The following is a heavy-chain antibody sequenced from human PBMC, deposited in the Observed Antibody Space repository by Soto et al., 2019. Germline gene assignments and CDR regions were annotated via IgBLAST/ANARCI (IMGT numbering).Heavy chain of an antibody. CDR2: IIPIFGTA. CDR1: GGTFSSYA. CDR3: ARASPEGSRSYYFDY. Sequence: QVQLVQSGAEVKKPGSSVKVSCKASGGTFSSYAISWVRQAPGQGLEWMGGIIPIFGTANYAQEFQGRVTITADESTSTAYMELSSLRSEDTAVYYCARASPEGSRSYYFDYWGQGTLVTVSS. V-gene: IGHV1-69*01. D-gene: IGHD3-10*01. J-gene: IGHJ4*02.